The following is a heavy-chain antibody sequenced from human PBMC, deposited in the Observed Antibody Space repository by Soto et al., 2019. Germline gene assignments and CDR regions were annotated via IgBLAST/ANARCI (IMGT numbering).Heavy chain of an antibody. CDR1: GVGFSNYG. Sequence: GGSLRLSCATSGVGFSNYGMSWVRQAPGKGLEWVSGISASGDSTYYADPVKGRFTISGDNSKRTLYLQMNSLRAEDTAVYYCAQMGPIAVAGTDYYYMDVWGKGTTVTVSS. D-gene: IGHD6-19*01. V-gene: IGHV3-23*01. CDR3: AQMGPIAVAGTDYYYMDV. J-gene: IGHJ6*03. CDR2: ISASGDST.